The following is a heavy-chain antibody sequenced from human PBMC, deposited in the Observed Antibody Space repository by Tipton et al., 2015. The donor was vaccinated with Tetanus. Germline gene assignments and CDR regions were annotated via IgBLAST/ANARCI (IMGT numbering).Heavy chain of an antibody. CDR2: TYHSGST. V-gene: IGHV4-39*01. CDR3: ARPHSLGNYLY. Sequence: WVRQAPGKGLEWVGSTYHSGSTYYNPSLKSRVTISVDTSGNQFSLSLSSVTAADTAVYYCARPHSLGNYLYWGRGTLVTVSS. D-gene: IGHD1-7*01. J-gene: IGHJ4*02.